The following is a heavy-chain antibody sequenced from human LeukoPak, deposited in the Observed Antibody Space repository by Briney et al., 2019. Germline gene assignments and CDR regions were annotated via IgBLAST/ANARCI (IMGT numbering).Heavy chain of an antibody. CDR2: IYYSGST. J-gene: IGHJ5*02. CDR3: ARSGYYDSSGYYWFDP. D-gene: IGHD3-22*01. Sequence: TSETLSLTCTVSGGSISSYYWSWIRQPPGKGLEWIGYIYYSGSTNYNPSLKSRVTIPVDTSKNQFSLKLSSVTAADTAVYYCARSGYYDSSGYYWFDPWGQGTLVTVSS. CDR1: GGSISSYY. V-gene: IGHV4-59*01.